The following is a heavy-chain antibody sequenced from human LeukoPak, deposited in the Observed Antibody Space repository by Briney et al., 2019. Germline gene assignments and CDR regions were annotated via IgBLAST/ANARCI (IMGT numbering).Heavy chain of an antibody. V-gene: IGHV3-23*01. D-gene: IGHD2-8*01. CDR2: ISGSSGST. Sequence: GGSLRLSCAASGFTFSSYAMTWVRPAPGKGLEGVSAISGSSGSTYYADSVKGRFTISRDNSKNTLYLQMNSLRAEDTAVYYCAKGEVYARVGYWGQGTLVTVSS. J-gene: IGHJ4*02. CDR1: GFTFSSYA. CDR3: AKGEVYARVGY.